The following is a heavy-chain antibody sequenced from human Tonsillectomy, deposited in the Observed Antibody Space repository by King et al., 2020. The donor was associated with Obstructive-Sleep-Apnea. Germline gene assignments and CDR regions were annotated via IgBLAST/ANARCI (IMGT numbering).Heavy chain of an antibody. V-gene: IGHV4-34*01. CDR1: VGSFSDYY. D-gene: IGHD6-13*01. Sequence: VQLQQWGAGLLKPSETLSLTCAVYVGSFSDYYWSWIRQPPGKGLEWIGEINHSGNTNYNPSPKSRGTISVDTSKSQFSLKVTSVTAADTAVYYCARGSGAAAVNWFDPWGQGTLVTVSS. J-gene: IGHJ5*02. CDR3: ARGSGAAAVNWFDP. CDR2: INHSGNT.